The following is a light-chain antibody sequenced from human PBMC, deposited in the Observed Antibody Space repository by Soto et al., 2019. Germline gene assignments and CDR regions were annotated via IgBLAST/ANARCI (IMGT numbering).Light chain of an antibody. CDR2: GAS. V-gene: IGKV3-15*01. J-gene: IGKJ1*01. CDR3: QQYNNWPRT. Sequence: EIVMTQSPATLSVSPGERATLSCRASQSVSSNLAWYQQKPGQAPRLLIYGASTRATGIPARFSGSGSRTEFTLTISSLQSEDFAVYYCQQYNNWPRTVGQGTKVDIK. CDR1: QSVSSN.